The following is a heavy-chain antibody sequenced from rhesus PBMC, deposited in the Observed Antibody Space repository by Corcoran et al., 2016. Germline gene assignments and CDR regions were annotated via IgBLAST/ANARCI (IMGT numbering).Heavy chain of an antibody. CDR3: ERDRDYGTFDY. Sequence: QVQLVQSGAEVKKPGSSVKVSCKASGYTFTDCYMHWVRQAPGHGLEWMGELNPKPGATNYAQKFPGRVTMTRDTSTSTGYMELGSLRSEDTAVYYCERDRDYGTFDYWGQGVLVTVSS. CDR1: GYTFTDCY. CDR2: LNPKPGAT. J-gene: IGHJ4*01. D-gene: IGHD4-29*01. V-gene: IGHV1-138*01.